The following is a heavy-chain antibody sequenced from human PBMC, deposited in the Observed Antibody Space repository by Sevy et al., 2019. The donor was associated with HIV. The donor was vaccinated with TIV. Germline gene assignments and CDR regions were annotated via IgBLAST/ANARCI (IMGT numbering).Heavy chain of an antibody. J-gene: IGHJ4*02. Sequence: GGSLRLSCVASGLTFSKYSMSWVRQPPGKGLEWVSTLSFGCGEINYADSVKGRFTISRDNSKSSVYLQMNNLRPEDTAVYYCAREGCTKPHDYWGQGTLVTVSS. V-gene: IGHV3-23*01. CDR2: LSFGCGEI. D-gene: IGHD2-8*01. CDR3: AREGCTKPHDY. CDR1: GLTFSKYS.